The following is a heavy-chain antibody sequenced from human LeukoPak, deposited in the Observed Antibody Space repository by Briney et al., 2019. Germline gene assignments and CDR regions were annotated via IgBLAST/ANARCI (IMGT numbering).Heavy chain of an antibody. Sequence: PGGSLRLSCAASAFTFSTYAMNWVRQAPGKGLEWVSSISSGGGTTYYADSVKGRFTISRDNSENTLYLQMNSLRPEDTAMYYCANAVCTTSSCSGFYGMDVWGQGTTVAVSS. CDR1: AFTFSTYA. CDR3: ANAVCTTSSCSGFYGMDV. J-gene: IGHJ6*02. CDR2: ISSGGGTT. V-gene: IGHV3-23*01. D-gene: IGHD2-2*01.